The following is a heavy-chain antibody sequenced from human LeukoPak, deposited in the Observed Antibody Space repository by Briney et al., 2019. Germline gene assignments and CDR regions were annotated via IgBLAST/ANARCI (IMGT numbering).Heavy chain of an antibody. D-gene: IGHD6-19*01. CDR3: ARAKGAVDHNWFDP. V-gene: IGHV1-2*06. CDR2: INPNSGGT. Sequence: GASVKVSCKASGYTFTGYYMHWVRQAPGQGLEWMGRINPNSGGTNSAQKFQGRVTMTRDTSISTAYMKLSRLRFDDTAVYYCARAKGAVDHNWFDPWGQGTLVTVSS. J-gene: IGHJ5*02. CDR1: GYTFTGYY.